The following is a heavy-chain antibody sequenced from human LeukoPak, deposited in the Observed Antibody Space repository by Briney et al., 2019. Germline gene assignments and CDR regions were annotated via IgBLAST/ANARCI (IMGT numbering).Heavy chain of an antibody. V-gene: IGHV3-53*01. Sequence: PGGSLRLSCAASGFTVSSNYMSWVRQAPGKGLEGVSVIYSGGTTSYADSVKGRFTFSRDMSKNTLYLQMNNLRAEDTAVYYCARMLGGGYTGLFDCWGQGTLVTVSS. J-gene: IGHJ4*02. CDR1: GFTVSSNY. CDR2: IYSGGTT. D-gene: IGHD3-10*02. CDR3: ARMLGGGYTGLFDC.